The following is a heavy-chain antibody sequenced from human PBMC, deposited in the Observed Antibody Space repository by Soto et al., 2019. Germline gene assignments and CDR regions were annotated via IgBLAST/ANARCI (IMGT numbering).Heavy chain of an antibody. J-gene: IGHJ6*02. Sequence: ESGGGLVKPGGSLRLSCAASGFTFSNAWMSWVRQAPGKGLEWVGRIKSKTDGGTTDYAAPVKGRFTISRDDSKNTLYLQMNSLKTEDTAVYYCTTVGDYSSSWYGYYYGMDVWGQGTTVTVSS. D-gene: IGHD6-13*01. V-gene: IGHV3-15*01. CDR2: IKSKTDGGTT. CDR1: GFTFSNAW. CDR3: TTVGDYSSSWYGYYYGMDV.